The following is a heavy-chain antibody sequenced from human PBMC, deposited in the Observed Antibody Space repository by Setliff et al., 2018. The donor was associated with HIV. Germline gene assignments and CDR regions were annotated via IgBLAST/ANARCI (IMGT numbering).Heavy chain of an antibody. CDR2: IYTSGSA. CDR3: ARGLRSSNWYGDKYFYYMDV. J-gene: IGHJ6*04. Sequence: PSETLSLTCTVSGGSIRNYYWSWIRQPAGKGLEWIGRIYTSGSAKYNPSLKSRVTMSVDTSKNQFSLKLSSVTAADTSVYYCARGLRSSNWYGDKYFYYMDVWGKGTTVTVSS. V-gene: IGHV4-4*07. D-gene: IGHD6-13*01. CDR1: GGSIRNYY.